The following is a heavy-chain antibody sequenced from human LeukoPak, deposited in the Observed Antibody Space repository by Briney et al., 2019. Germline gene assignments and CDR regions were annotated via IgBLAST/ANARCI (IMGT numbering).Heavy chain of an antibody. CDR2: IIPIFGTA. Sequence: SVKVSCKASGGTFSSYAISWVRQAPGQGLEWMGGIIPIFGTANYAQKFQGRVTITADKSTSTAYMELSSLRSEDTAVYYCARHGRGPVDTAMVPYYYYMDVWGKGTTVTVSS. J-gene: IGHJ6*03. V-gene: IGHV1-69*06. CDR3: ARHGRGPVDTAMVPYYYYMDV. D-gene: IGHD5-18*01. CDR1: GGTFSSYA.